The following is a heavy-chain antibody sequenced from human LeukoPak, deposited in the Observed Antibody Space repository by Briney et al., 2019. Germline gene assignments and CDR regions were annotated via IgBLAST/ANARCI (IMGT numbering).Heavy chain of an antibody. Sequence: GGSLRLSCAASGFTFSSYEMNWVRQAPGKGLEWVSYISSSGSTIYYADSVKGRFTISRDNAKNSLYLQMNSLRAEDTAVYYCARDWTERWLQYYYYYYGMDVWGQGTTVTVSS. CDR1: GFTFSSYE. V-gene: IGHV3-48*03. D-gene: IGHD5-24*01. J-gene: IGHJ6*02. CDR2: ISSSGSTI. CDR3: ARDWTERWLQYYYYYYGMDV.